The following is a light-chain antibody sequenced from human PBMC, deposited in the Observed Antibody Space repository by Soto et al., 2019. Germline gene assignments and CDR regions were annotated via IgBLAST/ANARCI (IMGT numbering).Light chain of an antibody. CDR2: GTY. Sequence: EIVLTQSPGTLSLSPGERVTLSCRASQSISGSYLAWYQHKPGQAPRLLISGTYARATGIPDRFSGSGSGTDFSLTISRLEPEDFAVYYCQQYGDSLSITFGQGTRLEIK. CDR3: QQYGDSLSIT. V-gene: IGKV3-20*01. J-gene: IGKJ5*01. CDR1: QSISGSY.